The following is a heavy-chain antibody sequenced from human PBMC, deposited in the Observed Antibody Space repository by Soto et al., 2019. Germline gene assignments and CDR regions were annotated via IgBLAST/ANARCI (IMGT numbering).Heavy chain of an antibody. V-gene: IGHV4-31*03. J-gene: IGHJ1*01. CDR2: LNYSGST. D-gene: IGHD3-10*01. CDR1: GGSLRRGGSY. CDR3: ARQPGF. Sequence: SETLSLTCTVSGGSLRRGGSYWSWIRQHPGKGPEWIGYLNYSGSTYYTPSLKRRVTISVDTSKNQFSLKLSSVTAADTAVYYCARQPGFCGQGSLVPGSS.